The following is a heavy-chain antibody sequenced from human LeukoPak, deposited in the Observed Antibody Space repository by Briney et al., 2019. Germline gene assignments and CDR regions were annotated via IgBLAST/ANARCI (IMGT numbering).Heavy chain of an antibody. Sequence: ASLKVSCKVSGYTLTGLSMHWVRQAPGKGLEWMGDFDPGDGETIYAQNFQGRVTMTEDTSTDTAYMELNNLTSEDTAVYYCVRFAAGPDPYYPWGQGTLVTVSS. CDR3: VRFAAGPDPYYP. CDR1: GYTLTGLS. CDR2: FDPGDGET. V-gene: IGHV1-24*01. D-gene: IGHD6-25*01. J-gene: IGHJ5*02.